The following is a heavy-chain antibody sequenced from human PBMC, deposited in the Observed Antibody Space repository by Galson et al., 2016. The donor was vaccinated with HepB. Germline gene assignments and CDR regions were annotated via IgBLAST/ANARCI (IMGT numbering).Heavy chain of an antibody. V-gene: IGHV1-69*13. J-gene: IGHJ4*02. CDR3: ASPGASCAGDCYLCNPYSGY. CDR2: IIPIFGTA. D-gene: IGHD2-21*01. Sequence: SVKVSCKAPGGTFSRHAFNWVRRAPGQGLEWMGGIIPIFGTANYALKFQGRVTITADASTNTVYMQLSSLRVEDTAVYYCASPGASCAGDCYLCNPYSGYWGQGALVTVAA. CDR1: GGTFSRHA.